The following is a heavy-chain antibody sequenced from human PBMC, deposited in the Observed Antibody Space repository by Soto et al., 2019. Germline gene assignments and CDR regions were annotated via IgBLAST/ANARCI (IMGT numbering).Heavy chain of an antibody. CDR1: GFPLITYG. J-gene: IGHJ6*02. V-gene: IGHV3-23*01. CDR2: ITGTGGET. CDR3: ARIRGYWYGLDV. Sequence: EVQLLESGGGLVQPGGSLRLSCAASGFPLITYGLSWFRQAPGKGLEWVSSITGTGGETYYADSVKGRFTSSRDNSNNMLYLQMNSLRVEDTAVYYCARIRGYWYGLDVWGQGTTITVSS.